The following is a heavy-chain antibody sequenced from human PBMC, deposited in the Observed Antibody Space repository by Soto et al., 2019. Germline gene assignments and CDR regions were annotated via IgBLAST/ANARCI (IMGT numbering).Heavy chain of an antibody. Sequence: EVQLVESGGGLVQPGGSLRLSCAASGFTFSSYDMHWVRQATGKGLEWVSAIGTAGDTYYPGSVKGRFTISRENAKNSLYLQMNSLRAGDTAVYYCARGISPQTTVTTLFDYWGQGTLVTVSS. D-gene: IGHD4-17*01. V-gene: IGHV3-13*01. CDR3: ARGISPQTTVTTLFDY. CDR1: GFTFSSYD. CDR2: IGTAGDT. J-gene: IGHJ4*02.